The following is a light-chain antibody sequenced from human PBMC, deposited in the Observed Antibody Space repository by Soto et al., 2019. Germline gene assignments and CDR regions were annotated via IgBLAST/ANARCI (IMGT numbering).Light chain of an antibody. V-gene: IGKV1-5*03. J-gene: IGKJ2*01. CDR1: QSISSW. CDR3: QQYNGYSGYT. Sequence: DIQMTQSPSTLSASVGDRVTITCRARQSISSWLAWYQQKPGKAPKLLIYQASSLESGVPSRFSGSGSGTEFTLTISSLQPDDFATYYCQQYNGYSGYTFGQGTKLEIK. CDR2: QAS.